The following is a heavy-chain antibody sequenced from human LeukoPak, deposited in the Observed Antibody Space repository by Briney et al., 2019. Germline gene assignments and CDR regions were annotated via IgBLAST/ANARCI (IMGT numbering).Heavy chain of an antibody. CDR2: INPNSGDT. J-gene: IGHJ4*02. CDR1: GYTFTGYY. CDR3: ARDLYGGTSATFDY. V-gene: IGHV1-2*07. D-gene: IGHD4-23*01. Sequence: ASVKVSCKPSGYTFTGYYMHWVRQAPGQGLEWMGWINPNSGDTNYAPKFQGRVTMTSDTSISTAYMELSRLRSDNTAVYYCARDLYGGTSATFDYWGQGTLVTVSS.